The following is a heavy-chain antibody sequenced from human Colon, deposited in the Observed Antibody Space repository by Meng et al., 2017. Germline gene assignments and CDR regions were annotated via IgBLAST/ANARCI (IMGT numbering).Heavy chain of an antibody. J-gene: IGHJ6*02. V-gene: IGHV1-8*01. CDR3: VRGHVAATSYYYYYYGMDV. D-gene: IGHD2-15*01. CDR2: MNPNSGNT. CDR1: GYTFTSYD. Sequence: ASVKVSCKASGYTFTSYDINWVRQATGQGLEWMGWMNPNSGNTGYAQKFQGRVTMTRNTSISTAYMELSSLRSEDTAVYYCVRGHVAATSYYYYYYGMDVWGQGTTVTVSS.